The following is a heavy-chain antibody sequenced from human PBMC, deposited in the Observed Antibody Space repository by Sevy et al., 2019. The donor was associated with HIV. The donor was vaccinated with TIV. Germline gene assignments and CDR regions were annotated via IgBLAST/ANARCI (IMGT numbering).Heavy chain of an antibody. V-gene: IGHV3-64D*06. D-gene: IGHD2-2*01. CDR3: VKHRYQNWFDP. CDR1: GFTFSSYA. CDR2: ISSNGGST. Sequence: GGSLRLSCSASGFTFSSYAMHWVRQAPGKGLEYVSAISSNGGSTYYADSVKGRFTISRDNSKNTLYLQMSSLRAEDTAVYYCVKHRYQNWFDPWGHGTLVTVSS. J-gene: IGHJ5*02.